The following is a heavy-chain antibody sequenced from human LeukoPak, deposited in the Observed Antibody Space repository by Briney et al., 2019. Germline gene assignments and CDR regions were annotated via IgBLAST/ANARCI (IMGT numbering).Heavy chain of an antibody. CDR3: ARELKVGNTGYYFDY. J-gene: IGHJ4*02. V-gene: IGHV4-59*01. CDR1: RGSISDYY. CDR2: IYYSGST. Sequence: KPSETLSLTCTVARGSISDYYWSWIRQPPGEGLDWIGYIYYSGSTNYNPSLKSRVTISLDTSKNQFSLNLNSVTAADTAVYYCARELKVGNTGYYFDYWGQGTLVTVSS. D-gene: IGHD2/OR15-2a*01.